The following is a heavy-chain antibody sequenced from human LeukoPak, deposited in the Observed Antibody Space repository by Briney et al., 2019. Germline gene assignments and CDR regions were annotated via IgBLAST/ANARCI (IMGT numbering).Heavy chain of an antibody. Sequence: SETLSLTCTVSGGSISSYYWSWIRQPPGKGLEWIGYIYYSGSTNYNPSLKSRVTISVDTSKNQSSLKLSSVTAADTAVYYCARRLRYYDSSGYYYEGRGYLDYWGQGTLVTVSS. J-gene: IGHJ4*02. CDR2: IYYSGST. V-gene: IGHV4-59*12. D-gene: IGHD3-22*01. CDR1: GGSISSYY. CDR3: ARRLRYYDSSGYYYEGRGYLDY.